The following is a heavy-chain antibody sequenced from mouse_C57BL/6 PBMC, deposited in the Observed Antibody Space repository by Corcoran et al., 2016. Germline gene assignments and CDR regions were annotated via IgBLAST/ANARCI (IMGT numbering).Heavy chain of an antibody. D-gene: IGHD1-1*01. V-gene: IGHV3-6*01. J-gene: IGHJ3*01. CDR2: ISYDGSN. Sequence: DVQLQESGPGLVKPSQSLSLTCSVTGYSITSGYYWNWIRQFPGNKLEWMCYISYDGSNNYNPSLKNRISITRDTSKNQFFLKLNSVTTEDTATDDCARDYYGSSYGFAYWGQGTLVTVSA. CDR3: ARDYYGSSYGFAY. CDR1: GYSITSGYY.